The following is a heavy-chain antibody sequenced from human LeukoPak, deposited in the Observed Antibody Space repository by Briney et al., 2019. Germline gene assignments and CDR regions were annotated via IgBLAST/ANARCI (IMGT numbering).Heavy chain of an antibody. J-gene: IGHJ4*02. D-gene: IGHD6-19*01. CDR2: IYPGDSDT. Sequence: GESLKISCKGSGYCFTSYWIGWVRQMPGKGLEWMGIIYPGDSDTRYSPSFQGQVTISADKSISPAYLQWSSLRAWGTAMYYCARVPGIAVAGPFDNWGQGTLVTVSS. CDR3: ARVPGIAVAGPFDN. V-gene: IGHV5-51*01. CDR1: GYCFTSYW.